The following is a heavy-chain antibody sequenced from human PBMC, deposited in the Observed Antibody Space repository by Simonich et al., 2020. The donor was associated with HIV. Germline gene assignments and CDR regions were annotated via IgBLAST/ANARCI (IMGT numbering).Heavy chain of an antibody. CDR3: ARRTGYDLDY. CDR2: INHSGST. D-gene: IGHD5-12*01. CDR1: GGSFSGYY. V-gene: IGHV4-34*01. Sequence: QVHLQQWGAGLLKPSETLSLPCAVYGGSFSGYYWSWIRQPPGKGLEWIGEINHSGSTDYHPSLKSRVTISVDTSKNQFSLKLSSVTAADTALYYCARRTGYDLDYWGQGTLVTVSS. J-gene: IGHJ4*02.